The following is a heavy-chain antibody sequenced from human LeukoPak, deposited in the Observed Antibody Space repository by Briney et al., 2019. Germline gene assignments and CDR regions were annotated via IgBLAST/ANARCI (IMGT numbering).Heavy chain of an antibody. CDR2: ISAYNGNT. CDR1: GYTFTSYG. J-gene: IGHJ4*02. CDR3: ARVLIVVVPAANDY. D-gene: IGHD2-2*01. Sequence: ASVKVSCKASGYTFTSYGISWVRQAPGQGLEWMGWISAYNGNTNYAQKLQGRVTMTTDTSTSTAYMELRSLRSDDTAVYYCARVLIVVVPAANDYWGQGTLVTVSS. V-gene: IGHV1-18*01.